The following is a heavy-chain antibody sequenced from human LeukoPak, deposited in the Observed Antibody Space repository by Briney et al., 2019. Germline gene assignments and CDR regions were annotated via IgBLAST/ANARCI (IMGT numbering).Heavy chain of an antibody. Sequence: AGGSLRLSCAASGFTFSSYSMNWVRQAPGKGLEWVSSISSSSSYIYYADSVKGRFTISRDNAKNSLYLQMNSLRAEDTAVYYCARDRRAVAGSYAFDIWGQGTMVTVSS. CDR2: ISSSSSYI. J-gene: IGHJ3*02. CDR3: ARDRRAVAGSYAFDI. D-gene: IGHD6-19*01. V-gene: IGHV3-21*01. CDR1: GFTFSSYS.